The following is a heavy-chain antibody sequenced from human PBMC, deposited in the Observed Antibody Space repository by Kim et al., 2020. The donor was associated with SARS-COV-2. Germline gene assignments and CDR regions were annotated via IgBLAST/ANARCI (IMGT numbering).Heavy chain of an antibody. Sequence: ADSVKGRFTISRDNAKNSLYLQMNSLRAEDTAVYYCARDSGYYDSSGYGYWGQGTLVTVSS. CDR3: ARDSGYYDSSGYGY. J-gene: IGHJ4*02. D-gene: IGHD3-22*01. V-gene: IGHV3-48*03.